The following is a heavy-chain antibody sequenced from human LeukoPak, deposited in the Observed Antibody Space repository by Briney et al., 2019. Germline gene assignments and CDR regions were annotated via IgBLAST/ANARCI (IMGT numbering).Heavy chain of an antibody. J-gene: IGHJ4*02. D-gene: IGHD6-19*01. Sequence: GGSLRLSCAVSGFTFTSYWMNWVRQAPGKGLEWVASIRQDGGEKYYVDSVKGRFTISRDNSKNSLYLQVNSLRTDDTALYYCAKGSQWLIHYWGQGTLVTVSS. CDR2: IRQDGGEK. CDR1: GFTFTSYW. CDR3: AKGSQWLIHY. V-gene: IGHV3-7*03.